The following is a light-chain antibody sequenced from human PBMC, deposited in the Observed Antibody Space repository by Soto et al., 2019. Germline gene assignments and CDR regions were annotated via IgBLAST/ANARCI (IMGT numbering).Light chain of an antibody. CDR1: QSIYGN. CDR2: AAS. V-gene: IGKV3D-15*01. J-gene: IGKJ4*01. CDR3: QQYNNWPLIS. Sequence: EIPMTQSPATLSVSPGERVTLSCRASQSIYGNLAWYQQKHGQAPRLLVYAASARATGIPARFSGGGSGTEDTINIISLQSEDFSVYYCQQYNNWPLISFGGGTRVEI.